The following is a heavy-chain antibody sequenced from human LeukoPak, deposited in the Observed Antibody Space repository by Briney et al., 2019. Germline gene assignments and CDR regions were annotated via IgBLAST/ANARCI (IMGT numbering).Heavy chain of an antibody. V-gene: IGHV3-7*01. CDR3: ARDKGVVTTNFDY. CDR1: GFTCSSYW. Sequence: PGGSLRLSCAASGFTCSSYWMSWVRQAPGKGLEWVANIKQDGSEKYYVDSVKGRFTISRDNAKNSLYLQMNSLRAEDTAVYYCARDKGVVTTNFDYWGQGTLVTVSS. CDR2: IKQDGSEK. J-gene: IGHJ4*02. D-gene: IGHD3-3*01.